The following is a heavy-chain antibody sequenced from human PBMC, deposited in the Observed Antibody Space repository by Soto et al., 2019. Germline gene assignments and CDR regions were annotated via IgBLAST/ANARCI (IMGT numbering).Heavy chain of an antibody. V-gene: IGHV4-31*03. CDR2: IYYSGST. CDR1: GGSITSDNYC. D-gene: IGHD2-8*02. CDR3: ARDKITGLFDY. Sequence: KPSETLSHTCTVSGGSITSDNYCWTWIRQHPVKGLEWMGHIYYSGSTSYNPSLKSRVTISVDTSKNQFSLKLTSVTAADTAVYYCARDKITGLFDYWGQGTLVTVSS. J-gene: IGHJ4*02.